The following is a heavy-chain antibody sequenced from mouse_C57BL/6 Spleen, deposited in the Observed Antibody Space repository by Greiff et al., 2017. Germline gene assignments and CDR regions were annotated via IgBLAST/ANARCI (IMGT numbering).Heavy chain of an antibody. V-gene: IGHV1-82*01. J-gene: IGHJ2*01. CDR1: GYAFSSSW. CDR3: ARTDTTALFDY. D-gene: IGHD1-2*01. Sequence: QVQLQQSGPELVKPGASVKMSCKASGYAFSSSWMNWVKQRPGKGLEWIGRIDPGDGDTNYNGKFKGKAKLTADKSSSTAYMQLSSLTSEDSAVYICARTDTTALFDYGGQGTTLTVSS. CDR2: IDPGDGDT.